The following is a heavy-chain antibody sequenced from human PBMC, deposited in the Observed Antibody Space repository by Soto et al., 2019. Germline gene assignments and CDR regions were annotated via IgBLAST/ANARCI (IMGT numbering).Heavy chain of an antibody. Sequence: PGDSLKISCKGSGYSFTSYWIGWVRQMPGKGLEWMGIIYPGDSDTRYSPSFQGQVTISADKSISTAYLQWSSLKASDTAMYYCARGGDTAMDYYYYGMDVWGQGTTVNVSS. CDR3: ARGGDTAMDYYYYGMDV. D-gene: IGHD5-18*01. V-gene: IGHV5-51*01. J-gene: IGHJ6*02. CDR2: IYPGDSDT. CDR1: GYSFTSYW.